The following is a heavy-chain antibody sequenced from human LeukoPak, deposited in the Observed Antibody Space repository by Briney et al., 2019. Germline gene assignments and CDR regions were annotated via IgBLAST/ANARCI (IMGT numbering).Heavy chain of an antibody. V-gene: IGHV4-61*02. D-gene: IGHD3-3*01. CDR2: IYATGST. CDR1: GGSISSGSYY. CDR3: ARSAYDFWSERDLYDYSYYMDV. J-gene: IGHJ6*03. Sequence: SETLSLTCTVSGGSISSGSYYWSWTRQPAGKGLEWIGRIYATGSTNYNPSLESRITISVDTSKNHFSLRLTSVTAADTAVYYCARSAYDFWSERDLYDYSYYMDVWGKGTTVTVSS.